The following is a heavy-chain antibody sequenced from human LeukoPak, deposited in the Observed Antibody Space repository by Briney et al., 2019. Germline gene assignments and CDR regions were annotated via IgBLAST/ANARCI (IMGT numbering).Heavy chain of an antibody. CDR3: ARTNYDFWSGYYTDFGY. Sequence: PGGSLRLSCAASGFTFSSYSMNWVRQAPGKGLEWVSSISSSSSYIYYADSVKGRFTISRDNAKNSLYLQMNSLRAEDTAVYYCARTNYDFWSGYYTDFGYWGQGTLVTVSS. J-gene: IGHJ4*02. D-gene: IGHD3-3*01. V-gene: IGHV3-21*01. CDR1: GFTFSSYS. CDR2: ISSSSSYI.